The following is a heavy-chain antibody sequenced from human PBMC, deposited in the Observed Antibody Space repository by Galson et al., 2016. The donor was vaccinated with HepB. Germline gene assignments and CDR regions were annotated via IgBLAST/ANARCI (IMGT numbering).Heavy chain of an antibody. CDR1: GFPFSTYC. CDR3: TRDYYGSLDH. J-gene: IGHJ4*02. V-gene: IGHV3-74*01. CDR2: INIDGNSI. D-gene: IGHD3-10*01. Sequence: SLRLSCAASGFPFSTYCMPWVRQAPGTGLVWVSRINIDGNSITYADSVKGRFAISRDNAKNTVHLQMNSLRAGDTAVYYCTRDYYGSLDHWGQGTLVTVSS.